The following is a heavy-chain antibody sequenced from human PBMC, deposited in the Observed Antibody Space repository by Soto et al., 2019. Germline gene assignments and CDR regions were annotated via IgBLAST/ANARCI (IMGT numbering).Heavy chain of an antibody. J-gene: IGHJ6*02. Sequence: PGGSLRLSCAASGFRFSDYAMNWVRQAPGKGLEWVSVIGGTSGNTYYADFVKGRFTTSRDNSKKMLYLQMNSLRADDTALYYCARGNMDVWGQGTTVTVSS. V-gene: IGHV3-23*01. CDR2: IGGTSGNT. CDR1: GFRFSDYA. D-gene: IGHD1-1*01. CDR3: ARGNMDV.